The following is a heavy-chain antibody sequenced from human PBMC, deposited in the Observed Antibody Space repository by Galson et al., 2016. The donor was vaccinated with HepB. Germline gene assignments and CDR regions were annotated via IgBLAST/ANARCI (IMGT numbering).Heavy chain of an antibody. D-gene: IGHD6-13*01. CDR3: ARAHSWPVALY. CDR2: INHSGSS. J-gene: IGHJ4*02. Sequence: SETLSLTCGVYGGSLSGYYWSWIRQTPGKGLEWIGEINHSGSSNYNPSLKSRVTVSVDTSKNQFSLKLSSVTAADTALYYCARAHSWPVALYWGQGTLVTVSS. CDR1: GGSLSGYY. V-gene: IGHV4-34*01.